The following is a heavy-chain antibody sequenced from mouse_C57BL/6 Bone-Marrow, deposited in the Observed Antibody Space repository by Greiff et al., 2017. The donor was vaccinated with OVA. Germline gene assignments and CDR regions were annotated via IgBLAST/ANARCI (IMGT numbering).Heavy chain of an antibody. CDR3: ARRGDYDPYYFDY. D-gene: IGHD2-4*01. V-gene: IGHV2-2*01. CDR1: GFSLTSYG. CDR2: IWSGGST. J-gene: IGHJ2*01. Sequence: VQLKQSGPGLVQPSQSLSITCTVSGFSLTSYGVHWVRQSPGKGLEWLGVIWSGGSTDYNAAFISRLSISKDNSKSQVFFKMNSLQADDTAIYYCARRGDYDPYYFDYWGQGTTLTVSS.